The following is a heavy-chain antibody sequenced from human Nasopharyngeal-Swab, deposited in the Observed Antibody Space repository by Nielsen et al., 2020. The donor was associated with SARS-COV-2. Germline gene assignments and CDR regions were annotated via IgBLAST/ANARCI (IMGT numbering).Heavy chain of an antibody. J-gene: IGHJ6*02. D-gene: IGHD3-3*01. CDR3: ARNEFRSGYYGTAEYYGLDV. CDR1: GGSFNSINYY. Sequence: SETLSLTCTVSGGSFNSINYYWGWIRQPPGNGLEWIGSIYYSGSAYYNPSLKSRVTISVDTSKNQFSLKLSSVTAADTAVYYCARNEFRSGYYGTAEYYGLDVWGQGTTVTVSS. CDR2: IYYSGSA. V-gene: IGHV4-39*07.